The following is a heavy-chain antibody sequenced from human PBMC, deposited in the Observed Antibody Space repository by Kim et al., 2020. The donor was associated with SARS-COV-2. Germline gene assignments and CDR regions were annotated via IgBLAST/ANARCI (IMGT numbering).Heavy chain of an antibody. V-gene: IGHV4-59*01. CDR3: ASQRWLRPYDAFDI. CDR1: GGSISSYY. Sequence: SETLSLTCTVSGGSISSYYWSWIRHPPGKGLEWIGYIYYSGSTNYNPSLKSRVTISVDTSKNQFSLKLSSVTAADTAVYYCASQRWLRPYDAFDIWGQGTMVTVSS. CDR2: IYYSGST. J-gene: IGHJ3*02. D-gene: IGHD5-12*01.